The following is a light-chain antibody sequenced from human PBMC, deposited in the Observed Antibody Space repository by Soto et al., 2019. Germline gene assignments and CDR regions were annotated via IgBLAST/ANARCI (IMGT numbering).Light chain of an antibody. V-gene: IGLV4-69*01. CDR1: SGHSSNA. CDR2: LNSDGSH. J-gene: IGLJ3*02. Sequence: QLVLTQSPSASASLGASVTVTCTLSSGHSSNAVAWHQQQPEKGPRYLMRLNSDGSHSKGDGITDRFTGSSSGADRYLTISSLQSEDEADYYCQTWGTGIVVFGGGTKLTVL. CDR3: QTWGTGIVV.